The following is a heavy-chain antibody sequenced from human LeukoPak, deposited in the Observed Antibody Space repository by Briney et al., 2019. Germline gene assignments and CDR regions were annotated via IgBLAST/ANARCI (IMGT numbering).Heavy chain of an antibody. J-gene: IGHJ4*02. V-gene: IGHV3-23*01. CDR3: AKEYYYDSSGYFSPRYYFDY. CDR1: GFTFRSYG. Sequence: GGSLRLSCAASGFTFRSYGMSWVRQAPGKGLEWVSAISGSGGSTYYADSVKGRFTISRDNSKNTLYLQMNSLRAEDTAVYYCAKEYYYDSSGYFSPRYYFDYWGQGTLVTVSS. CDR2: ISGSGGST. D-gene: IGHD3-22*01.